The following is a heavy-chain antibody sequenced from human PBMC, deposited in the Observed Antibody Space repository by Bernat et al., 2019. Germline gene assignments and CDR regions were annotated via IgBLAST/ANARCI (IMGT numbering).Heavy chain of an antibody. J-gene: IGHJ6*02. CDR1: GFTFSSYG. D-gene: IGHD3-10*01. CDR2: IWYDGSNK. V-gene: IGHV3-33*01. CDR3: ARDGYYGSGSPTLYYYYGMDV. Sequence: QVQLVESGGGVVQPGRSLRLSCAASGFTFSSYGMHWVRHAPGKGLEWVAVIWYDGSNKYYADSVKGRFTISRDNSKNTLYLQMTSLRAEDTAVYYCARDGYYGSGSPTLYYYYGMDVWGQGTTVTVSS.